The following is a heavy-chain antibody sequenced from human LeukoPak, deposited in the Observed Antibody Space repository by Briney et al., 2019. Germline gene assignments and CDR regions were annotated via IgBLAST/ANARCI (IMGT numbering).Heavy chain of an antibody. CDR2: IYYSGST. D-gene: IGHD6-6*01. CDR1: GGSISSYY. V-gene: IGHV4-59*08. Sequence: PSETLSLTCTVSGGSISSYYWSWIRQPPGKGLEWIGYIYYSGSTNYNPSLKSRVTISVDTSKNQFSLKLSSVTAADTAVYYCARNELGSSSSGNDYWGQGTLVTVSS. J-gene: IGHJ4*02. CDR3: ARNELGSSSSGNDY.